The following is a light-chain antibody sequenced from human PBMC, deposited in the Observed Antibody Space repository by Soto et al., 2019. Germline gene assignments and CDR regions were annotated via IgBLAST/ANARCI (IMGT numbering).Light chain of an antibody. V-gene: IGKV3-15*01. J-gene: IGKJ4*01. CDR2: GAS. Sequence: EILMTQSPVTLSVSPGDRVTLSCRASRNINRNVAWYQQKPGQAPRLLISGASTRATGIPTRFSGSGSGTEFTLTISNLQSEDFAVYYCQQYYDYPPLIFGGGTKVEIK. CDR3: QQYYDYPPLI. CDR1: RNINRN.